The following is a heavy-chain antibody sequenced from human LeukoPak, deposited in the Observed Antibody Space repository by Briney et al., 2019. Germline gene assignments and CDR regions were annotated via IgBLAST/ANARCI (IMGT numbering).Heavy chain of an antibody. CDR2: IYSGATT. D-gene: IGHD3-16*01. V-gene: IGHV3-66*01. Sequence: PGGSERLSCAVSGFTVTSNYMSWVRQAPGKGLEWVSVIYSGATTYYADSVKGRFTISRDTSKNTLYLQMISLRAEDTAVYYCARVALIGGDFDFWGQGTLVTVSS. J-gene: IGHJ4*02. CDR1: GFTVTSNY. CDR3: ARVALIGGDFDF.